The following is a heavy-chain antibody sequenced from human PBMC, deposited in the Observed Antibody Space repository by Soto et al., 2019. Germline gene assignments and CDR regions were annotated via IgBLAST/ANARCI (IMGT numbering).Heavy chain of an antibody. CDR3: AKGDCSGGRCYRGFDY. Sequence: EVQLVESGGGLVKPGGSLRVSCAASGFSLSTYSMNWVRQAPGKGLEWVSSISSRGTYIDYAESVRGRFTISRDNAKNSLYLQMSSLRAEDTAVYFCAKGDCSGGRCYRGFDYWGQGTLVTVSS. J-gene: IGHJ4*02. D-gene: IGHD2-15*01. CDR2: ISSRGTYI. V-gene: IGHV3-21*04. CDR1: GFSLSTYS.